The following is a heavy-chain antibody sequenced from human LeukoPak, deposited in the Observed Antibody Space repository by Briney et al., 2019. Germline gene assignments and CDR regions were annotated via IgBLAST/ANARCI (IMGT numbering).Heavy chain of an antibody. D-gene: IGHD2-2*02. Sequence: GGSLSLSSAASGFKFDDYGMSWVRQVPGKGLEWVSGINWNGGSRGYADSVKGRFTISRDNAKNSVYLQMNSLRSEDTAFYHCARDRCSSTSCYNTPNWFDPWGQGTLVTVSS. CDR3: ARDRCSSTSCYNTPNWFDP. CDR2: INWNGGSR. J-gene: IGHJ5*02. CDR1: GFKFDDYG. V-gene: IGHV3-20*01.